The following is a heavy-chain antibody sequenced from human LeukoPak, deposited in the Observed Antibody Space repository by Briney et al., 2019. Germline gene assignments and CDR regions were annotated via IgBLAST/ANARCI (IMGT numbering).Heavy chain of an antibody. J-gene: IGHJ4*02. D-gene: IGHD4-17*01. CDR1: GDSIRSTYYY. V-gene: IGHV4-39*07. Sequence: SETLSLTCTVSGDSIRSTYYYWGWIRQPPGKGLEWIGSIYYSGSTYYNPSLKSRVTISVDTSKNQFSLKLSSVTAADTAVYYCARPGAAGDYPGPMFDYWGQGTLVTVSS. CDR2: IYYSGST. CDR3: ARPGAAGDYPGPMFDY.